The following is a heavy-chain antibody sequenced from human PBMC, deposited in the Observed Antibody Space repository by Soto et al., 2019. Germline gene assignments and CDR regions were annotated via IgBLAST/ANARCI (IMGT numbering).Heavy chain of an antibody. D-gene: IGHD6-25*01. CDR2: VYFSGNT. V-gene: IGHV4-59*01. J-gene: IGHJ5*02. Sequence: QVQLQESGPGLVKPSETLSLTCTVSGGSLSSYYWSWIRQSPGKGLEWIGHVYFSGNTNYNPSLKXRVXXXXXTSKNQFSLRLASVTAADTAFYYCGSVRPSGYVLSWGQGTLVTVSS. CDR3: GSVRPSGYVLS. CDR1: GGSLSSYY.